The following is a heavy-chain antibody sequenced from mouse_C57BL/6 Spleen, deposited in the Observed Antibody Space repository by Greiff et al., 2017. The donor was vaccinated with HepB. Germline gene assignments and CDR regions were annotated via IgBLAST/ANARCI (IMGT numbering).Heavy chain of an antibody. CDR1: GYAFSSSW. D-gene: IGHD2-4*01. Sequence: QVQLQQSGPELVKPGASVKISCKASGYAFSSSWMNWVKQRPGKGLEWIGRIYPGDGDTNYNGKFKGKATLTADKSSSTAYMQLSSLTSEDSAVYFCARWGDYDPYAMDYWGQGTSVTVSS. CDR2: IYPGDGDT. V-gene: IGHV1-82*01. J-gene: IGHJ4*01. CDR3: ARWGDYDPYAMDY.